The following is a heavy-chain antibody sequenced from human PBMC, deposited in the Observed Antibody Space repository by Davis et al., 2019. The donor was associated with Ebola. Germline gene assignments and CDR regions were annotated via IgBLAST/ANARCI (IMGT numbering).Heavy chain of an antibody. CDR1: GFTFSSYA. J-gene: IGHJ5*02. V-gene: IGHV1-69*01. CDR2: IIPIFGTA. D-gene: IGHD5-24*01. Sequence: GGSLRLSCAASGFTFSSYAISWVRQAPGQGLEWMGGIIPIFGTANYAQKFQGRVTITADESTSTAYMELSSLRSEDTAVYYCARVRLDGRWFDPWGQGTLVTVSS. CDR3: ARVRLDGRWFDP.